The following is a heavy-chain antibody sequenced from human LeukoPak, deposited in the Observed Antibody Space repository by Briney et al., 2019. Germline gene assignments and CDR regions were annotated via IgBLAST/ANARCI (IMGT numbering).Heavy chain of an antibody. J-gene: IGHJ4*02. V-gene: IGHV4-4*02. D-gene: IGHD3-16*01. CDR1: GGSVSHSNW. Sequence: SETLSLTCAVSGGSVSHSNWWTWVRQSPGKGLEWIGEVHPSEGINYNPSLRSRVTISLDKSKNQFSLELNSVTAADTAVYYCARGNPPDYDYVWGSLYYFDYWGQGTLVTVSS. CDR2: VHPSEGI. CDR3: ARGNPPDYDYVWGSLYYFDY.